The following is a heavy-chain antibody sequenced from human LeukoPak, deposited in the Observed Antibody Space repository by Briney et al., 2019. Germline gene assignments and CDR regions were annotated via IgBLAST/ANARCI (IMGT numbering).Heavy chain of an antibody. CDR1: GYTFTSYD. CDR3: ARGRWLQLPGYYGMDV. Sequence: ASVKVSCKASGYTFTSYDINWVRQATGQGLEWMGWMNPNSGNTGYAQKFQGRVTMTRNTSISTAYMELSSLRSEDTAVYYCARGRWLQLPGYYGMDVWSQGTTVTVSS. J-gene: IGHJ6*02. CDR2: MNPNSGNT. V-gene: IGHV1-8*01. D-gene: IGHD5-24*01.